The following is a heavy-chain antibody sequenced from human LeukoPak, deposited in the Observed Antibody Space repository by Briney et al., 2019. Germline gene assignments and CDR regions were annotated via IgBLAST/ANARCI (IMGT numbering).Heavy chain of an antibody. Sequence: GGSLRLSCAASGFTFSSYSMNWVRQAPGKGLEWVSFISDSATTIYYVDSVKGRFTISRDNAKNSLYLQMNSLRAEDTAVYYCARGEDYSNYDYWGQGTLVTVSS. J-gene: IGHJ4*02. CDR2: ISDSATTI. D-gene: IGHD4-11*01. V-gene: IGHV3-48*01. CDR1: GFTFSSYS. CDR3: ARGEDYSNYDY.